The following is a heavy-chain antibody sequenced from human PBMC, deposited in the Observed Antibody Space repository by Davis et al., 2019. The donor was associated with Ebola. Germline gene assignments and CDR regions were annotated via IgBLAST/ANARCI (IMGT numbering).Heavy chain of an antibody. CDR2: IYYSGST. D-gene: IGHD6-13*01. Sequence: PGGSLRLSCTVSGRSVSSGSSYCSWIRQPPGNGLEWIGYIYYSGSTNYNPSLKSRVTISVDTSKNQFSLKLSSVTAADTAVYYCARAEEQQLAYYYYYGMDVWGQGTTVTVSS. J-gene: IGHJ6*02. CDR1: GRSVSSGSSY. CDR3: ARAEEQQLAYYYYYGMDV. V-gene: IGHV4-61*01.